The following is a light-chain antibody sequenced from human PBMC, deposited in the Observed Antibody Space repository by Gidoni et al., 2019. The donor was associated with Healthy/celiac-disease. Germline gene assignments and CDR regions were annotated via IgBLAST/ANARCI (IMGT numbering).Light chain of an antibody. J-gene: IGKJ4*01. V-gene: IGKV1-9*01. CDR1: QGISSY. CDR2: AAS. CDR3: QQLNSYPRT. Sequence: DIQLTQSPSFLSASVGDRVTITCRASQGISSYLAWYQQKPGKAPKLLIYAASTLQSGVPSRFSGSGSGTEFTLTISSLQPEDFATYYCQQLNSYPRTCXGXTKVEIK.